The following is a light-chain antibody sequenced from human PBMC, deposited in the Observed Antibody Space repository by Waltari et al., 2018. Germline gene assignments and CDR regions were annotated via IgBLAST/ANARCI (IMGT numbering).Light chain of an antibody. CDR3: CSYAGSSTFVV. CDR2: EGT. CDR1: SSDVGSYNL. V-gene: IGLV2-23*03. Sequence: QSALTQPASASGSPGQSITISCTSTSSDVGSYNLVSWFQEHPGKAPKLMLSEGTKRPSGVSNRFAGSKSANTASLTISGLEAEDEADYYCCSYAGSSTFVVFGGGTKLTVL. J-gene: IGLJ2*01.